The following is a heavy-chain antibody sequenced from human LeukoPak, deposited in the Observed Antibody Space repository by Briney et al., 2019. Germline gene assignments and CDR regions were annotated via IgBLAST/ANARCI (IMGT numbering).Heavy chain of an antibody. CDR3: VRDPDALDF. Sequence: GGSLRLSCAASGFTFSSYSMNWVRQAPGKGLEWVSYIRSSGSPTYYADSVRGRFTISRDNAKNSLYLQMNSLRDEDTAVYYCVRDPDALDFWGQGTPVTVSS. V-gene: IGHV3-48*02. CDR1: GFTFSSYS. J-gene: IGHJ4*02. CDR2: IRSSGSPT.